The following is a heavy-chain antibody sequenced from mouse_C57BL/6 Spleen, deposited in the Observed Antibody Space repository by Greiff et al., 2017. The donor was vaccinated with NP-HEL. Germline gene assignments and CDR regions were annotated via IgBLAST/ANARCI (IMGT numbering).Heavy chain of an antibody. V-gene: IGHV5-4*01. CDR2: ISDGGSYT. J-gene: IGHJ1*03. D-gene: IGHD2-3*01. CDR3: ARDRGLLHYWYFDV. CDR1: GFTFSSYA. Sequence: EVQLVESGGGLVKPGGSLKLSCAASGFTFSSYAMSWVRQTPEKRLEWVATISDGGSYTYYPDNVKGRFTISRDNAKNNLYLQMSHLKSEDTAMYYCARDRGLLHYWYFDVWGTGTTVTVSS.